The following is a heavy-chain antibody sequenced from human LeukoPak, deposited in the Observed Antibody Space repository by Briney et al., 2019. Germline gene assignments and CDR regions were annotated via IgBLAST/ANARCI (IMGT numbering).Heavy chain of an antibody. D-gene: IGHD1-26*01. CDR2: MNPNSGKT. J-gene: IGHJ5*02. V-gene: IGHV1-8*01. Sequence: ASVKVSCKASGYTFTSYDINWVRQATGQGLEWMGWMNPNSGKTGYAQKFQGRVTITADKSTSTAYMELSSLRSEDTAVYYCATHVEPDGWFDPWGQGTLDTVSS. CDR3: ATHVEPDGWFDP. CDR1: GYTFTSYD.